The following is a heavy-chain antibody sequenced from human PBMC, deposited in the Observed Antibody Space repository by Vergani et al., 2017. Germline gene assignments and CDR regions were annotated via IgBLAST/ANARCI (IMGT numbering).Heavy chain of an antibody. J-gene: IGHJ2*01. CDR2: IYYSGST. Sequence: QVQLQESGPGLLKPSETLSLTCTVSGYSISSGYYWGWIRQPPGKGLEWIRSIYYSGSTYYNPSLKSRVTISVDTSKNQFSLKLSSVTAADTAVYYCASGNWYFDLWGRGTLVTVSS. V-gene: IGHV4-38-2*02. CDR1: GYSISSGYY. D-gene: IGHD1-1*01. CDR3: ASGNWYFDL.